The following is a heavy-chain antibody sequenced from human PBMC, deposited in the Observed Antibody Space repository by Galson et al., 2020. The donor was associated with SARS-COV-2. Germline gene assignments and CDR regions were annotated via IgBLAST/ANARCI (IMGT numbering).Heavy chain of an antibody. V-gene: IGHV4-34*01. D-gene: IGHD4-17*01. CDR1: GGSFSGYY. CDR3: AKSRGATVSPFDY. Sequence: SETLSLTCAVYGGSFSGYYWSWVRQPPGKGLEWIGEINNSGSTNYSPSLKSRVTISVDTSKNQFSLNLRSVTAADTALYYCAKSRGATVSPFDYWGQGTLATVSS. CDR2: INNSGST. J-gene: IGHJ4*02.